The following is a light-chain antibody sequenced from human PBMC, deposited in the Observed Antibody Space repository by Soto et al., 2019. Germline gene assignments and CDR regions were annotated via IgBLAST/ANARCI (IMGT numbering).Light chain of an antibody. CDR1: QSISDT. V-gene: IGKV3-11*01. Sequence: EIVMTQSPATLSVSPGGRATLXWRASQSISDTLAWYQQKPGQAPRLLIYDASNRATGIPARFSGSGSGTDFTLTISSLEPEDFAVYYCQQRSNWPPWTFGQGTKVDIK. J-gene: IGKJ1*01. CDR2: DAS. CDR3: QQRSNWPPWT.